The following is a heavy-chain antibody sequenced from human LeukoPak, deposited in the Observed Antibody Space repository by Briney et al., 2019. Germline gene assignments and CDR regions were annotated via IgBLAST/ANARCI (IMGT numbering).Heavy chain of an antibody. CDR2: INPNSGGT. J-gene: IGHJ4*02. CDR1: GYTFSNYY. CDR3: AREGADYDILTGYHLLAFDY. D-gene: IGHD3-9*01. Sequence: GASVKVSCKASGYTFSNYYIHWVRQAPGQGLEWMGWINPNSGGTNYAQKFQGRVTMTRDTSISTAYMELSRLRSDDTAVYYCAREGADYDILTGYHLLAFDYWGQGTLVTVSS. V-gene: IGHV1-2*02.